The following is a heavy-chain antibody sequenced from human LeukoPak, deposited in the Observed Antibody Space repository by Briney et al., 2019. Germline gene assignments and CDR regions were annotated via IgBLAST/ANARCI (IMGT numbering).Heavy chain of an antibody. CDR1: GFTFSSYS. CDR3: AKDRWQWLGRGLDY. J-gene: IGHJ4*02. V-gene: IGHV3-48*04. CDR2: ISSSSSTI. Sequence: GGSLRLSCAASGFTFSSYSMNWVRQAPGKGLEWVSYISSSSSTIYYADSVKGRFTISRDNAKNSLYLQMNSLRAEDTALYYCAKDRWQWLGRGLDYWGQGTLVTVSS. D-gene: IGHD6-19*01.